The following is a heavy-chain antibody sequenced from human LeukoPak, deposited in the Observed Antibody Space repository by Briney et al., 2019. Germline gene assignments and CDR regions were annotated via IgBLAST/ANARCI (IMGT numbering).Heavy chain of an antibody. V-gene: IGHV4-59*01. D-gene: IGHD6-19*01. CDR1: GGSISNYY. Sequence: SETLSLTCTVSGGSISNYYWSWIRQPPGKGLEWIGYIYYSGSTNYNPSLKSRVTLSVDSSKSQRSLKLTSATAADTAVYYCARAGSGWYVFDYWGQGTLVTVSS. J-gene: IGHJ4*02. CDR2: IYYSGST. CDR3: ARAGSGWYVFDY.